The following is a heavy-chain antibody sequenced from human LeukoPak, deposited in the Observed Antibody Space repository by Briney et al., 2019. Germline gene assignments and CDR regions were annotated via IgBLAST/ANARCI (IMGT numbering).Heavy chain of an antibody. CDR1: GYTFTSYA. D-gene: IGHD2-21*02. CDR3: ARVGSSLLFGAFDI. V-gene: IGHV1-69*04. CDR2: IIPILGIA. J-gene: IGHJ3*02. Sequence: ASVKVSCKASGYTFTSYAISWVRQAPGQGLEWMGRIIPILGIANYAQKFQGRVTITADKSTSTAYMELSSLRSEDTAVYYCARVGSSLLFGAFDIWGQGTMVTVSS.